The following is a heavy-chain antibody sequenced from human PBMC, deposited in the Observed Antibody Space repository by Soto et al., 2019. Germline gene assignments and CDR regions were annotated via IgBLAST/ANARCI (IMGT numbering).Heavy chain of an antibody. CDR1: RFTFSSYA. CDR3: TTDFKGDTAVDY. CDR2: ISGSGGST. D-gene: IGHD5-18*01. V-gene: IGHV3-23*01. Sequence: VGSLSLSCAASRFTFSSYAMSWVRQAPGKGLEWVSGISGSGGSTYYADSVKGRFTISRDNSKNTLYLHMSSLQTEDTALYYCTTDFKGDTAVDYWGQGTLVTVSS. J-gene: IGHJ4*02.